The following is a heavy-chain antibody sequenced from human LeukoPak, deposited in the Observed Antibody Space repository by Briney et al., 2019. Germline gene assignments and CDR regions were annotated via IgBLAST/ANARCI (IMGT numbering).Heavy chain of an antibody. J-gene: IGHJ6*02. D-gene: IGHD2/OR15-2a*01. CDR2: INQDESEK. V-gene: IGHV3-7*05. Sequence: PGGSLRLSCAASGFTFSTYWMSWVRQAPGKGLEWEANINQDESEKYYVDSVKGRFTISRDNAKNSLYLQMNSLRAEDTAVYYCARVRVSSYYGMDIWGQGATVTVSS. CDR3: ARVRVSSYYGMDI. CDR1: GFTFSTYW.